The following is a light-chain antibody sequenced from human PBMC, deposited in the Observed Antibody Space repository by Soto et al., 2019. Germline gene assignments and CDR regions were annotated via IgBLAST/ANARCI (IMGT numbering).Light chain of an antibody. Sequence: EIVLTQSPATLSLSPWERATLPCRASQSVSSYLAWYQQKPGQAPRLLIYGASTRTFDVPDRFSGSGSGTNFTLTISRLRPEDFAVYYCQQYGTSPITFGQGTRLEIK. CDR3: QQYGTSPIT. V-gene: IGKV3-20*01. J-gene: IGKJ5*01. CDR2: GAS. CDR1: QSVSSY.